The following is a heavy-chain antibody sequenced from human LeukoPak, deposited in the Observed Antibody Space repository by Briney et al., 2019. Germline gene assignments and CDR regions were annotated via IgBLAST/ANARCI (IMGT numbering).Heavy chain of an antibody. J-gene: IGHJ4*02. V-gene: IGHV4-4*07. Sequence: SETLSLTCTVSGGSINNYYWNWIRQPAGKGLEWIGRIYTDGTTNYNPSLKSRVTMSVDTSKNQFSLKLSSVTAADTAVYYCAREPPTYYYDSSGYYFDYWGQGTLVTVSS. D-gene: IGHD3-22*01. CDR3: AREPPTYYYDSSGYYFDY. CDR2: IYTDGTT. CDR1: GGSINNYY.